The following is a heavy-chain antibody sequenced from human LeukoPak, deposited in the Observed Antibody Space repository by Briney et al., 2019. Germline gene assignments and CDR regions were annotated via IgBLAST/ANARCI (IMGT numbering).Heavy chain of an antibody. CDR2: IYYSGST. CDR1: GGSFSGFY. CDR3: ARASYSYDINGWVPFDY. Sequence: SETLSLTCAVYGGSFSGFYWSWIRHVPGKGLEWIGYIYYSGSTNYNPSLKSRVTISLDTSRNQFSLKLNSVTAADTAVYYCARASYSYDINGWVPFDYWGQGTLVTVSS. J-gene: IGHJ4*02. V-gene: IGHV4-34*11. D-gene: IGHD3-22*01.